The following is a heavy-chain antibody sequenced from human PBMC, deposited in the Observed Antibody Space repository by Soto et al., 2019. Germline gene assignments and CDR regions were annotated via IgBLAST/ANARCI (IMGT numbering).Heavy chain of an antibody. Sequence: GGSLRLSCVVSEFIFSSFALSWVRLAPGKGLEWVAAVSRRGVNTYYADSVKGRFTISRENAKNTLYLQMNSLRAEDTAVYYCAKLSSPINDLAEHGPDYWGQGTLVTVSS. D-gene: IGHD3-16*01. J-gene: IGHJ4*02. CDR3: AKLSSPINDLAEHGPDY. CDR2: VSRRGVNT. V-gene: IGHV3-23*01. CDR1: EFIFSSFA.